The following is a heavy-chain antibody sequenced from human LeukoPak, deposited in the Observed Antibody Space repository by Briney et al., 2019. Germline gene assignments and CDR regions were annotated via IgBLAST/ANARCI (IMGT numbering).Heavy chain of an antibody. CDR2: TYYSGFT. CDR1: GGSVSSGGSY. D-gene: IGHD3-10*01. CDR3: ARGGFFGSGSLFDS. Sequence: SQTLSLTCSVSGGSVSSGGSYWTWIRQRPGKGLEWIGYTYYSGFTFYSPSLKTRFFISLDTSENQVSLKVNSVTAADTAVYYCARGGFFGSGSLFDSWGQGTLVTVSS. V-gene: IGHV4-31*03. J-gene: IGHJ4*02.